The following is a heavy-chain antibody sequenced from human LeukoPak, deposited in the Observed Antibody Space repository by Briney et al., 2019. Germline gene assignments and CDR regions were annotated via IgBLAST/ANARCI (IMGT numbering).Heavy chain of an antibody. V-gene: IGHV1-18*01. Sequence: ASVKVSCKASGYTFTDYAMNWVRQAPGQGLEWMGWISAYNGNTNYAQKLQGRVTMTTDTSTSTAYMELRSLRSDDTAVYYCALTNYGSGSYGANDYWGQGTLVTVSS. CDR1: GYTFTDYA. D-gene: IGHD3-10*01. J-gene: IGHJ4*02. CDR3: ALTNYGSGSYGANDY. CDR2: ISAYNGNT.